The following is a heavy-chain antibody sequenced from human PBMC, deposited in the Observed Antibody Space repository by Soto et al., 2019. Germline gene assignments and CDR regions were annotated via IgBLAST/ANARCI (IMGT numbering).Heavy chain of an antibody. V-gene: IGHV3-23*01. CDR1: GFTFSSYV. CDR2: ISGSGGST. Sequence: EVQLLESGGGLVQPGGSLRLSCAASGFTFSSYVMSWVRQAPGKGLEWVLGISGSGGSTYYADSVKGRFTISRDNSKNTLYLQMNSLRAEDTAVYYCAKVPYDFWSGYYPPLYFDYWGQGTLVTVSS. CDR3: AKVPYDFWSGYYPPLYFDY. D-gene: IGHD3-3*01. J-gene: IGHJ4*02.